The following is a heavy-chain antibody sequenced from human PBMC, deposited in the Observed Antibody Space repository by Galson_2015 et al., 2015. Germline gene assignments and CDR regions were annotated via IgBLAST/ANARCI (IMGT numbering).Heavy chain of an antibody. Sequence: SLRLSCAVPTFTFAGLAMSWVRQAPGKGLEWVSGISNSGALTHYADSVKGRFTISRDNSKNTLYLQMNSLGAEDTAIYFCAKDQGSSGWYFDSWGQGTLVTVSS. CDR2: ISNSGALT. CDR1: TFTFAGLA. J-gene: IGHJ4*02. D-gene: IGHD6-19*01. V-gene: IGHV3-23*01. CDR3: AKDQGSSGWYFDS.